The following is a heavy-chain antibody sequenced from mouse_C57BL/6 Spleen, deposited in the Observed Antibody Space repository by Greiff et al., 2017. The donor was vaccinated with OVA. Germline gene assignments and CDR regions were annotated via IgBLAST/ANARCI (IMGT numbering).Heavy chain of an antibody. J-gene: IGHJ2*01. D-gene: IGHD1-1*01. V-gene: IGHV1-69*01. CDR1: GYTFTSYW. CDR3: ARGDYGSSYGDD. CDR2: IDPSDSYT. Sequence: QVQLQQPGAELVMPGASVKLSCKASGYTFTSYWMHWVKQRPGQGLEWIGEIDPSDSYTNYNQKFKGKSTLTVDKSSSTAYMQLSSLTSEDSAVYDCARGDYGSSYGDDWGQGTTLTVSS.